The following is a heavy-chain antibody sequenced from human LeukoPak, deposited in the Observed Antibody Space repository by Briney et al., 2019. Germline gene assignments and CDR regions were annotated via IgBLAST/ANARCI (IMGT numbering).Heavy chain of an antibody. Sequence: ASVKVSCEASGYTFTSYGISWVRQAPGQGLEWMGWISAYNGNTNYAQKLQGRVTMTTDTSTSTAYMELRSLRSDDTAVYYCARDRRVVVAATLFDYWGQGTLVTVSS. D-gene: IGHD2-15*01. V-gene: IGHV1-18*01. J-gene: IGHJ4*02. CDR3: ARDRRVVVAATLFDY. CDR2: ISAYNGNT. CDR1: GYTFTSYG.